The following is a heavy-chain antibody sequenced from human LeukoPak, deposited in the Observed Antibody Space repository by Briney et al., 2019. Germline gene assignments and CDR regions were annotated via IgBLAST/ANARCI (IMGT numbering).Heavy chain of an antibody. Sequence: GRSLRLSCAASGFTFDDYAMHWVRQAPGKGLEWVSGISWNSGSIGYADSVKGRFTISRDNAKNSLYLQMNSLRAEDVALYYCAKDAYDFWSGQLLSWGQGTLVTVSS. J-gene: IGHJ5*02. V-gene: IGHV3-9*03. CDR2: ISWNSGSI. CDR3: AKDAYDFWSGQLLS. CDR1: GFTFDDYA. D-gene: IGHD3-3*01.